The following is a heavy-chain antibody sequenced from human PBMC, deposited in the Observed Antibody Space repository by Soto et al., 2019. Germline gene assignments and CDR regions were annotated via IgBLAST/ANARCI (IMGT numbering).Heavy chain of an antibody. CDR1: GFAFSSYS. J-gene: IGHJ4*02. CDR2: ISSSSSYI. D-gene: IGHD3-10*01. CDR3: ARDKHYYGSGSYPGFGY. Sequence: PGGSLRLSCAASGFAFSSYSRNWVHQAPGKGLEWVSSISSSSSYIYYADSVKGRFTISRDNAKNSLYLQMNSLRAEDTAVYYCARDKHYYGSGSYPGFGYWGQGTLVTVSS. V-gene: IGHV3-21*01.